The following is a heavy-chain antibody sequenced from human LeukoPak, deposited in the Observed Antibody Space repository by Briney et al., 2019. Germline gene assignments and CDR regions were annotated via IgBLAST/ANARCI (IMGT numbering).Heavy chain of an antibody. D-gene: IGHD3-16*01. Sequence: SETLSLTCTVSGGSISGYYWSWMRQPPGKALEWIGYIHYSGSTNQNPSLKSRVTISVDTSKNQFSLELSSVTAADTAVYYCARLAPYPGIWASDYWGQGTLVTVSS. J-gene: IGHJ4*02. CDR2: IHYSGST. V-gene: IGHV4-59*08. CDR3: ARLAPYPGIWASDY. CDR1: GGSISGYY.